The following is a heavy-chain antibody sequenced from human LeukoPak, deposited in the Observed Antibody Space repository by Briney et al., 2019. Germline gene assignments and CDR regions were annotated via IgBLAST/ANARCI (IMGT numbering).Heavy chain of an antibody. CDR3: ARDREFYYDILTGYDY. Sequence: SETLSLTCTVSGGSISSRSYYWGWIRQPPGKGLEWIGSIYYSGSTYYNPSLKSRVTISVDTSKNQFSLKLSSVTAADTAVYYCARDREFYYDILTGYDYWGQGTLVTVSS. CDR1: GGSISSRSYY. V-gene: IGHV4-39*07. J-gene: IGHJ4*02. D-gene: IGHD3-9*01. CDR2: IYYSGST.